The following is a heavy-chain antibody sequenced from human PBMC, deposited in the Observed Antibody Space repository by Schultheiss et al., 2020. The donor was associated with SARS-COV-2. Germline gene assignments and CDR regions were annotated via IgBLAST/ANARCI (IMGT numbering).Heavy chain of an antibody. D-gene: IGHD6-6*01. CDR2: IYIDGRT. Sequence: GGSLRLSCAASGLTVSSNYINWVRQAPGKGLEWVSLIYIDGRTFYADSVRGRFTISRDNAKNTLYLQMNSLRADDTAVYFCARPVYSRSTLSDWGQGTLVTVSS. J-gene: IGHJ4*02. CDR3: ARPVYSRSTLSD. CDR1: GLTVSSNY. V-gene: IGHV3-53*01.